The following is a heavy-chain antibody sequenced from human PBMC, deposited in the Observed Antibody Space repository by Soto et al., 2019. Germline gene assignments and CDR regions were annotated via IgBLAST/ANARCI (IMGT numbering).Heavy chain of an antibody. CDR3: ARSLRGSGRYLFDY. Sequence: GGSLRLSCVASGFTFISSFMGWVRQAPGKGLEWVANINQDGGGTYYVDSVEGRFTISRDNAKDSLYLQMNSLRGEDTAVYYCARSLRGSGRYLFDYWGQGTLVTVSS. CDR1: GFTFISSF. CDR2: INQDGGGT. V-gene: IGHV3-7*03. D-gene: IGHD6-19*01. J-gene: IGHJ4*02.